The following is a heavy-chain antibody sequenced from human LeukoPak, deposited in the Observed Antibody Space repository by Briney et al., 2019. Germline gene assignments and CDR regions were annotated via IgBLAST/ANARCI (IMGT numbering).Heavy chain of an antibody. CDR2: INPNSGGT. D-gene: IGHD6-19*01. J-gene: IGHJ4*02. CDR1: EYTFTGYY. CDR3: ARTMVAGSNSGFDY. V-gene: IGHV1-2*02. Sequence: ASVKVSCKASEYTFTGYYMHWVRQAPGQGLEWMGWINPNSGGTNYAQKFQGRVTMTRDTSISTAYMELSRLRSDDTAVYYCARTMVAGSNSGFDYWGQGTLVTVSS.